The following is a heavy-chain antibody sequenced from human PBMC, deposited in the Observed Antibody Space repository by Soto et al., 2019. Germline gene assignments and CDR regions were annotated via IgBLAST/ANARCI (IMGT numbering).Heavy chain of an antibody. CDR2: ISGSGGTT. J-gene: IGHJ4*02. CDR3: AKDGGCSGGGCYLDY. V-gene: IGHV3-23*01. D-gene: IGHD2-15*01. Sequence: EVQLLESGGGLVQPGGSLRLSCEASGFTFSSYSMNWVRQAPGKGLDWVSVISGSGGTTYYADFVKGRFTISRDNSKNTLYLQINSLTSEDTAVYYCAKDGGCSGGGCYLDYWGQGTVVTVSS. CDR1: GFTFSSYS.